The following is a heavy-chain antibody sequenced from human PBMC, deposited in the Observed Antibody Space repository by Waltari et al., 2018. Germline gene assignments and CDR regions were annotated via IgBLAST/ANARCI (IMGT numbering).Heavy chain of an antibody. J-gene: IGHJ3*02. CDR2: INPNRGDT. V-gene: IGHV1-2*02. Sequence: QVQLVQSGTEVKKPGASVKVSCEASVYTFTAFYMHWVRQTPGHGLEWMGWINPNRGDTKFAGKFQGRVTMTRDTSISTAYIELSRLQSDDTAVYYCARDTSPLYYDSAGLDAFDSWGQGTLVTVSS. D-gene: IGHD3-22*01. CDR3: ARDTSPLYYDSAGLDAFDS. CDR1: VYTFTAFY.